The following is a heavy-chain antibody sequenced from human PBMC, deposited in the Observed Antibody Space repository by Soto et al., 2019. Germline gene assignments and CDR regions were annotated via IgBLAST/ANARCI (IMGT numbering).Heavy chain of an antibody. V-gene: IGHV4-59*01. D-gene: IGHD5-18*01. J-gene: IGHJ6*02. Sequence: SETLSLTCTVSGGSISSYYWSWIRQPPGKGLEWIGYIHYSGSTNYNPSLKSRVTISADTSKNQFSLKLSSVTAADTAVYYCARDGYSYGYVYYYGMDVWGQGTTVTVSS. CDR3: ARDGYSYGYVYYYGMDV. CDR1: GGSISSYY. CDR2: IHYSGST.